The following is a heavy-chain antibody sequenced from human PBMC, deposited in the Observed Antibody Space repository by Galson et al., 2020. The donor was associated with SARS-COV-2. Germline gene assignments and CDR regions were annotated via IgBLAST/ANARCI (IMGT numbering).Heavy chain of an antibody. Sequence: GESLKISCKASGYSFSNYWIGWARQMPGRGLEWMGIIYPDDSDTRYSPSFQGQVSISADKSINTAYLQWSSLKASDTAVYYCVRLVAEGGVMGFDPWGQGALVTVSS. J-gene: IGHJ5*02. V-gene: IGHV5-51*01. CDR2: IYPDDSDT. CDR1: GYSFSNYW. CDR3: VRLVAEGGVMGFDP. D-gene: IGHD2-15*01.